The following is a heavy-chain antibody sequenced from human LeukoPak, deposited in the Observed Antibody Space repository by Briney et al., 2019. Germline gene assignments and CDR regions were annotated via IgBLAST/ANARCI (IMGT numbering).Heavy chain of an antibody. J-gene: IGHJ4*02. V-gene: IGHV5-51*01. CDR3: ARLYAAAGSYTDY. CDR1: GYSFTSYW. CDR2: IYPGDSDT. Sequence: GGSLEISCKGSGYSFTSYWIGWVRQLPGKGLEWMGIIYPGDSDTRYSPSFQGQVTISADKSISTAYLQWSSLKASDTAMYYCARLYAAAGSYTDYWGQGTLVTVSS. D-gene: IGHD6-13*01.